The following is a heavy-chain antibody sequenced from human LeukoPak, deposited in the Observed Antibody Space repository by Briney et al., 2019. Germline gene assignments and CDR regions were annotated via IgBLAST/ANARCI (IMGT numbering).Heavy chain of an antibody. CDR3: ARDREDNYGWSSYFQY. V-gene: IGHV1-69*13. CDR1: GGTFRSYS. CDR2: IIPIFGTA. J-gene: IGHJ4*02. D-gene: IGHD3-10*01. Sequence: GASVKVSCKASGGTFRSYSITWVRQAPGQGLEWMGGIIPIFGTANYAQKFQGRVTIIADESTSTVYMELSSLRSKDTAVYYCARDREDNYGWSSYFQYWGQGTLVTVSS.